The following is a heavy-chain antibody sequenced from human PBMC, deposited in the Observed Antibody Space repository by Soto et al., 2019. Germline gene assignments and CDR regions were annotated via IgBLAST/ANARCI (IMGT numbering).Heavy chain of an antibody. V-gene: IGHV1-69*13. CDR1: GGSFSKHA. D-gene: IGHD3-22*01. Sequence: ASVKVSCKTSGGSFSKHAISWVRRAPGQGLEWMGGIIPTYETSNYARQFQGRVTITADESTSTAYMELSSLKSEDTAVYYCARQDSSGYYLDYWGQGTLVTVSS. CDR3: ARQDSSGYYLDY. CDR2: IIPTYETS. J-gene: IGHJ4*02.